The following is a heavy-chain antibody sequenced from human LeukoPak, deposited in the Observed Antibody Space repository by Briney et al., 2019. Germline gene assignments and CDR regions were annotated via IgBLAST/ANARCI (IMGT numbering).Heavy chain of an antibody. J-gene: IGHJ4*02. V-gene: IGHV3-21*01. Sequence: PGGSLRLSCAASGFTISSYSMNWVRQAPGKGLEWVSSISSSSSYIYYADSVKGRFTISRDNAKNSLYLQMNSLRAEDTAVYYCARVVDTAMVTVGYIDYWGQGTLVTVSS. CDR3: ARVVDTAMVTVGYIDY. D-gene: IGHD5-18*01. CDR2: ISSSSSYI. CDR1: GFTISSYS.